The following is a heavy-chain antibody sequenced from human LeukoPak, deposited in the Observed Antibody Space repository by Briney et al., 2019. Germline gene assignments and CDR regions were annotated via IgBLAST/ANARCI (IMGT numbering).Heavy chain of an antibody. V-gene: IGHV3-21*01. J-gene: IGHJ4*02. D-gene: IGHD6-13*01. CDR3: ARERGRLAAAAGYY. Sequence: TGGSLRFSCAASGFTFSSYSMNWVRQAPGKGLEWVSSISSSSSYIYYADSVKGRFTISRDNAKNSLYLQMNSLRAEDTAVYYCARERGRLAAAAGYYWGQGTLVTVSS. CDR2: ISSSSSYI. CDR1: GFTFSSYS.